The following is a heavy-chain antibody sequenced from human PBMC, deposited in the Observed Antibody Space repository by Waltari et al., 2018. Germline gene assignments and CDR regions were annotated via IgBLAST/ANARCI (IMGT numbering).Heavy chain of an antibody. Sequence: QVQLVQSGAEVKKPGASVKVSCKASGYTFTSYDIHWVRQATGHGLGGMGWMNPNSGNTGYAQKFRGRVTITRDTSASTAYMELSSLRSEDTAVYYCARGEADFDYWGQGTLVTVSS. CDR2: MNPNSGNT. CDR3: ARGEADFDY. V-gene: IGHV1-8*03. J-gene: IGHJ4*02. CDR1: GYTFTSYD.